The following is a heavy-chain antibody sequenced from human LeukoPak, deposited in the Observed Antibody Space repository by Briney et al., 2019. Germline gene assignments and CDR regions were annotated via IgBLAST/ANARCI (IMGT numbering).Heavy chain of an antibody. D-gene: IGHD2-2*01. CDR1: GFTFNNYA. V-gene: IGHV3-23*01. J-gene: IGHJ5*01. CDR3: AKEPREYCSSTSCPNWFDS. CDR2: ISASGGTT. Sequence: GGSLRLSCAASGFTFNNYAMSWVRQAPRKGLEWISAISASGGTTYYADSVKGRFTISRDSSENTSFLQMNSLRAEDTAVYYCAKEPREYCSSTSCPNWFDSWGQGTLVTVSS.